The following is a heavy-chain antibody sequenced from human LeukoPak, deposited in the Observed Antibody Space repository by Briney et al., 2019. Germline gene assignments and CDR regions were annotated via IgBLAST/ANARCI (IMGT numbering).Heavy chain of an antibody. Sequence: SETLSLTCTVSGGSISPYYWSWIRQPPGKELEWIAFIFYSGNAHYNPSLTSRVTMSVDTSNNQFSLKVTSVTAADTAVYYCARHSVASPHYFDYWGQGTPVTVSS. CDR1: GGSISPYY. V-gene: IGHV4-59*08. CDR3: ARHSVASPHYFDY. D-gene: IGHD5/OR15-5a*01. CDR2: IFYSGNA. J-gene: IGHJ4*02.